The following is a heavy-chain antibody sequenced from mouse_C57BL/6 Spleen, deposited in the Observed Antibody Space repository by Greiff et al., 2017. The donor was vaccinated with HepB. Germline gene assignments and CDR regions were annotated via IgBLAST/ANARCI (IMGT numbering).Heavy chain of an antibody. CDR2: IDPSDSYT. J-gene: IGHJ2*01. CDR1: GYTFTSYW. Sequence: VQLQQPGAELVKPGASVKLSCKASGYTFTSYWMQWVKQRPGQGLEWIGEIDPSDSYTNYNQKFKGKATLTVDTSSSTAYMQLSSLTSEDSAVYYCARQGTGTGDYWGQGTTLTVSS. D-gene: IGHD4-1*01. V-gene: IGHV1-50*01. CDR3: ARQGTGTGDY.